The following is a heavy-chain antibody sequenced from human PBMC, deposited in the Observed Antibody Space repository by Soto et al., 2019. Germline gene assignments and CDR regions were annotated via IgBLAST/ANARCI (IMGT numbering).Heavy chain of an antibody. CDR1: GFTFSSYG. J-gene: IGHJ4*02. V-gene: IGHV3-30*18. Sequence: QVQLVESGGGVVQPGRSPRLSCAASGFTFSSYGMHWVRQAPGKGLEWVGVRSYDGSNKYYEESVKGRFTISRDNSKNTLYLQMNSLRAEDTAVYYCAKDQFPAEWLFPSTPGYFDYWGQGTLVTVSS. CDR3: AKDQFPAEWLFPSTPGYFDY. D-gene: IGHD2-15*01. CDR2: RSYDGSNK.